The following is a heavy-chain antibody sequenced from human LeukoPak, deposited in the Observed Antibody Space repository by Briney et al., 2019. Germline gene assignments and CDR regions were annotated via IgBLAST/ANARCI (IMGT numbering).Heavy chain of an antibody. V-gene: IGHV1-8*01. D-gene: IGHD3-22*01. CDR3: ARVSQTPAYYYTSGYYYHGY. CDR1: GYTFSAYD. Sequence: ASVKVSCTASGYTFSAYDINWVRQATGHGLEWMGWMNPNSGNTGFAQKFQGRVTMTRDTSINTAYMELSNLRSEDTAVYYCARVSQTPAYYYTSGYYYHGYWGQGTRVTVSS. CDR2: MNPNSGNT. J-gene: IGHJ4*02.